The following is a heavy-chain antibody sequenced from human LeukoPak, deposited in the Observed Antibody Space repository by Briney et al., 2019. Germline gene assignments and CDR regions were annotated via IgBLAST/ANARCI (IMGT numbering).Heavy chain of an antibody. CDR3: AKGDYYDSSGYFDY. CDR1: GFTFSSYA. J-gene: IGHJ4*02. V-gene: IGHV3-23*01. D-gene: IGHD3-22*01. CDR2: ISGSGGST. Sequence: GGSLRLSYAASGFTFSSYAMSWVRQAPGKGLEWVSAISGSGGSTYYADSVKGRFTISRDNSKNTLYLQMNSLRAEDTAVYYCAKGDYYDSSGYFDYWGQGTLVTVSS.